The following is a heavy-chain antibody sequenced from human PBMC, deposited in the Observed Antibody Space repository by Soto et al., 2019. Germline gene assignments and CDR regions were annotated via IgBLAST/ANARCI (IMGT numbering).Heavy chain of an antibody. V-gene: IGHV3-11*05. CDR3: ARGPQARGGYYDSSPKSVDY. D-gene: IGHD3-22*01. CDR2: ISSSSSYT. J-gene: IGHJ4*02. CDR1: GFTFSDYY. Sequence: GGSLRLSCAASGFTFSDYYMSWIRQAPGKGLEWVSYISSSSSYTNYADSVKGRFTISRDNAKNSLYLQMNSLRAEDTAVYYCARGPQARGGYYDSSPKSVDYWGQGTLVTVSS.